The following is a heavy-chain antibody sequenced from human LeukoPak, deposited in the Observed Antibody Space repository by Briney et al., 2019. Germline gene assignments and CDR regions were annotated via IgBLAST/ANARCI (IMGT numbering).Heavy chain of an antibody. V-gene: IGHV1-18*01. J-gene: IGHJ4*02. Sequence: ASVKVSCKTSGFTFTSNGISWVRQAPGQGLEWMGWINAYNGKTNYPQKFQDRVTMTTDTSTSTAYLELRNLRSDDTAVYYCARDSHDYCDYWGQGTLVAVSS. CDR2: INAYNGKT. CDR3: ARDSHDYCDY. CDR1: GFTFTSNG.